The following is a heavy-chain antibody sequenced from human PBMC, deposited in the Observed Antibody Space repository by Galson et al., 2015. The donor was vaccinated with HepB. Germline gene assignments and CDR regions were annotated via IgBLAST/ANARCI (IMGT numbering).Heavy chain of an antibody. CDR1: GYYFSHFW. J-gene: IGHJ4*02. CDR2: IYPGDSDT. V-gene: IGHV5-51*03. Sequence: QSGAEVKKPGESLKIACKGSGYYFSHFWIGWVRQMPGRGLEWMGIIYPGDSDTRYNPSFEGHVTISADKSTSTAYLQWTNLKASDTGSYYCARRPREAGAVDYWGQGTLVTVSS. CDR3: ARRPREAGAVDY. D-gene: IGHD6-13*01.